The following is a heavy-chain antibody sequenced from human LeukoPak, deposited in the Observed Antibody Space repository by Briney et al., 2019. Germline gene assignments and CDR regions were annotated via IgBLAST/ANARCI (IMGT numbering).Heavy chain of an antibody. CDR1: GFTFSSYW. Sequence: GGSLRLSCAASGFTFSSYWMGWVRQAPGKGLEWVANIKQDGSEKYYVDSVKGRFTISRDNAKNSLYLQMNSLRAEDTAVYYCAREGGIVDRYGMDVWGEGTTVTVSS. D-gene: IGHD1-26*01. V-gene: IGHV3-7*03. CDR3: AREGGIVDRYGMDV. J-gene: IGHJ6*04. CDR2: IKQDGSEK.